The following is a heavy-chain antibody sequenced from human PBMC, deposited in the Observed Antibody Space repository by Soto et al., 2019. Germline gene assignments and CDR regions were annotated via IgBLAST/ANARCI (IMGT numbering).Heavy chain of an antibody. D-gene: IGHD6-6*01. CDR1: GFTFTSYG. CDR3: ARGGSSSSGTIYY. V-gene: IGHV3-33*01. Sequence: GGSLRLSCVASGFTFTSYGMQWVRQAPGKGLEWVAIIWYDGSTEFYADSVKGRFTISSDNSKNTLFLQMNSLRAEDTAVYYCARGGSSSSGTIYYWGQGTLVTVSS. CDR2: IWYDGSTE. J-gene: IGHJ4*02.